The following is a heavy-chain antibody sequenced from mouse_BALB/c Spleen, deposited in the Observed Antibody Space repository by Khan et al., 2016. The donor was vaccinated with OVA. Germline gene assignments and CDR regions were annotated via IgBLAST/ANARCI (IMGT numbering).Heavy chain of an antibody. D-gene: IGHD3-1*01. V-gene: IGHV1-63*02. Sequence: QVQLKQSGGEVIRPGTSVRISCKASGYTFTNYWLGWIRQRPGHGLEWIGDIYPGGYFTNYNEHFKGKATLTVETSSSTANMQLSSLTSEDSAVYFCARWATWYFDVWGAGTTVTVSS. CDR1: GYTFTNYW. J-gene: IGHJ1*01. CDR3: ARWATWYFDV. CDR2: IYPGGYFT.